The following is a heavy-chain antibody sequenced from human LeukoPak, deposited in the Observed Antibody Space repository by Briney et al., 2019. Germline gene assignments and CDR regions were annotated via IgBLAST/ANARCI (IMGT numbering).Heavy chain of an antibody. D-gene: IGHD3-10*01. J-gene: IGHJ5*02. Sequence: SETLSLTCTVSGGSISSYYWSWIRQPAGKGLEWIGRIYISGSTNYNPSLKSRVTISVDKSKNQFSLKLSSVTAADTAVYYCARDTTYYYGSGSYLNWFDPWGQGTLVTVSS. CDR2: IYISGST. CDR1: GGSISSYY. CDR3: ARDTTYYYGSGSYLNWFDP. V-gene: IGHV4-4*07.